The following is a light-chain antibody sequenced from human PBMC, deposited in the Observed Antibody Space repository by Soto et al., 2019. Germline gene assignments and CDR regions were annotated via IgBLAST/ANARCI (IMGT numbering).Light chain of an antibody. Sequence: QSVLTQPPSASGTPGQRVTISCAGKSSSFRTNAVIWYQQLPGSAPELLMYSNNQRPSGVPDRFSGSKSGTSASLAISGLQSEDAADYYCATWDDSLKSVVFGGGTKVTVL. CDR2: SNN. CDR3: ATWDDSLKSVV. J-gene: IGLJ2*01. V-gene: IGLV1-44*01. CDR1: SSSFRTNA.